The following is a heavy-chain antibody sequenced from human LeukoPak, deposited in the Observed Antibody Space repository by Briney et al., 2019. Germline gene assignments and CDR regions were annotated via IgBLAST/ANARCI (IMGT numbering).Heavy chain of an antibody. J-gene: IGHJ3*02. D-gene: IGHD2-21*02. CDR2: ISGSGGST. Sequence: PGGSLRLSCAASGFTFSSYAMSWVRQAPGKGLEWVSAISGSGGSTYYADSVKGRFTISRDNSKNTLYLQMNSLRAEDTAVYYCAKVTQKDRHIVVVTIAPNAFDIWGQGTMVTVSS. CDR3: AKVTQKDRHIVVVTIAPNAFDI. V-gene: IGHV3-23*01. CDR1: GFTFSSYA.